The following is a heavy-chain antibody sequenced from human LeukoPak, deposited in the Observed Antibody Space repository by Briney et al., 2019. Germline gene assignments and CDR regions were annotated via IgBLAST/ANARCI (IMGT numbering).Heavy chain of an antibody. CDR1: GGTFSSYA. Sequence: ASVKVSCKASGGTFSSYAISWVRQAPGQGLEWMGRIIPILGIANYAQKFQGRVTITADKSTSTAYMELSSLRSDDTAVYYCAAPGPAASYYYYGMDVWGQGTTVTVSS. CDR3: AAPGPAASYYYYGMDV. D-gene: IGHD2-2*01. J-gene: IGHJ6*02. CDR2: IIPILGIA. V-gene: IGHV1-69*04.